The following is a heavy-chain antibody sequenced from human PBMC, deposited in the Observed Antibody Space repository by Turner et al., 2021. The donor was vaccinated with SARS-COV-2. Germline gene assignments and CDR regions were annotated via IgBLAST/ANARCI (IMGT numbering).Heavy chain of an antibody. CDR2: NTSSDGRT. Sequence: QVLLVQSGGVVEKPGASVQLSCKSSGYNFTTYYIHLVRQAPGQGLEWMEINTSSDGRTDSPQRFQGRVILTSDTYTSTVHMEISSLISEETAVYYCAPVVGAVWGQGTLVIVSS. CDR3: APVVGAV. V-gene: IGHV1-46*01. J-gene: IGHJ4*02. CDR1: GYNFTTYY. D-gene: IGHD6-6*01.